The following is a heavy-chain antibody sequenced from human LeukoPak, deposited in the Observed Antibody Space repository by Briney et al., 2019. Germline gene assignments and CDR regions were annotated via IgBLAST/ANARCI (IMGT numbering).Heavy chain of an antibody. CDR1: GGSISSYY. D-gene: IGHD3-22*01. CDR2: IYTSGST. Sequence: SETLSLTCTVSGGSISSYYWSWIRQPAGKGLEWIGRIYTSGSTNYNPSLKSRVTMSVGTSKNQFSLKLSSVTAADTAVYYCARGSYYYDSSGSDAFDIWGQGTMVTVSS. V-gene: IGHV4-4*07. CDR3: ARGSYYYDSSGSDAFDI. J-gene: IGHJ3*02.